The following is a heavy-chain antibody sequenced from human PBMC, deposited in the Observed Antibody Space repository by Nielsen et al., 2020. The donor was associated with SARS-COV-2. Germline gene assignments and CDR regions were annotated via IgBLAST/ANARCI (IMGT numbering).Heavy chain of an antibody. V-gene: IGHV3-11*06. CDR1: GFTFSDYY. CDR3: ARVRFIAAASRVGMDV. D-gene: IGHD6-13*01. Sequence: GESLKISCAASGFTFSDYYMSWIRQAPGKGLEWVSYISSSSYTNYADSVKGRFTISRDNAKNSLYLQMNSLRAEDTAVYYCARVRFIAAASRVGMDVWGQGTTVTVSS. CDR2: ISSSSYT. J-gene: IGHJ6*02.